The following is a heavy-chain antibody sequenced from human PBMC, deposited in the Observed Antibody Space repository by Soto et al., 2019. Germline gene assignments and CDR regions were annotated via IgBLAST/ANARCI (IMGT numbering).Heavy chain of an antibody. Sequence: ASVKVSCKASGYTFTSYDINWVRQATGQRLEWMGWMNPNSGNTGYAQKFQGRVTMTRNTSISTAYMELSSLRSEDTAVYYCAMGAIVADAFDIWGQGTMVTVSS. V-gene: IGHV1-8*01. CDR1: GYTFTSYD. CDR3: AMGAIVADAFDI. CDR2: MNPNSGNT. J-gene: IGHJ3*02. D-gene: IGHD5-12*01.